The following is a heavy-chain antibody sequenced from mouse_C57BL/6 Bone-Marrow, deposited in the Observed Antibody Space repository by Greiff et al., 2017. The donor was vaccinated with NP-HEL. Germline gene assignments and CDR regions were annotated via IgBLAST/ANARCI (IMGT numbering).Heavy chain of an antibody. CDR3: ARCDGYSLDY. Sequence: QVQLKQPGAELVKPGASVKLSCKASGYTFTSYWMHWVKQRPGQGLEWIGMIHPNSGSTNYNEKFKSKATLTVDKSSSTAYMQLSSLTSEDSAVYCCARCDGYSLDYWGQGTTLTVSS. CDR2: IHPNSGST. V-gene: IGHV1-64*01. J-gene: IGHJ2*01. CDR1: GYTFTSYW. D-gene: IGHD2-3*01.